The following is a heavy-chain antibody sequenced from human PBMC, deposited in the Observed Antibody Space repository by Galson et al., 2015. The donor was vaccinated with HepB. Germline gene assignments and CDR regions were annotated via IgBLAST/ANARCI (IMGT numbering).Heavy chain of an antibody. CDR3: TSNGPIAVAGKPVVPVGY. V-gene: IGHV3-49*03. J-gene: IGHJ4*02. CDR1: GFTFGDYA. Sequence: SLRLSCAASGFTFGDYAMSWFRQAPGKGLEWVGFIRSKAYGGTTEYAASVKGRFTISRDDSKSIAYLQMNSLKTEDTAVYYCTSNGPIAVAGKPVVPVGYWGQGTLVTVSS. D-gene: IGHD6-19*01. CDR2: IRSKAYGGTT.